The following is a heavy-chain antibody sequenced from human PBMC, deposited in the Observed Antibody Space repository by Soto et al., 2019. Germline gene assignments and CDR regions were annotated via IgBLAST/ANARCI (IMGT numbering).Heavy chain of an antibody. D-gene: IGHD2-21*02. CDR1: GFTFSGSA. CDR2: ISSKANNYAT. CDR3: TRHALQYCGGDCYLLPYFDL. V-gene: IGHV3-73*02. J-gene: IGHJ2*01. Sequence: EVQLVESGGGLVQPGGSLKLSCAASGFTFSGSAMHWVRQASGKGLEWVGRISSKANNYATAYAASVKGRFPIPRDDSKNTAYLQMNSLKTEDTAVYYCTRHALQYCGGDCYLLPYFDLWGRGTLVTVSS.